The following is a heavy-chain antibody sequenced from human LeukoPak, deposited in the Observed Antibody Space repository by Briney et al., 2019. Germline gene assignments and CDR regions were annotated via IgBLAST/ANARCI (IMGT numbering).Heavy chain of an antibody. Sequence: SVKVSCKASGGTFSSYAISWVRQAPGQGLEWMGGIIPIFGTANYAQKFQGRVTITADESTSTAYMELSSLRSEDTAVYYCARVSRSQSSRSPPDYWGQGTLVTVSS. J-gene: IGHJ4*02. CDR2: IIPIFGTA. CDR1: GGTFSSYA. CDR3: ARVSRSQSSRSPPDY. D-gene: IGHD6-13*01. V-gene: IGHV1-69*13.